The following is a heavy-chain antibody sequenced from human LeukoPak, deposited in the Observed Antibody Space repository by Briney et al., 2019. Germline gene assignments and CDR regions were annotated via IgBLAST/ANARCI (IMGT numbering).Heavy chain of an antibody. V-gene: IGHV1-2*02. D-gene: IGHD2-21*01. CDR2: INPNSGGT. J-gene: IGHJ3*02. CDR3: ARSPRGLGAFDI. CDR1: GYTFTSYY. Sequence: ASVKVSCKASGYTFTSYYMHWVRQAPGQGLEWMGWINPNSGGTNYAQKFQGRVTMTRDTSISTAYMELSRLRSDDTAVYYCARSPRGLGAFDIWGQGTMVTVSS.